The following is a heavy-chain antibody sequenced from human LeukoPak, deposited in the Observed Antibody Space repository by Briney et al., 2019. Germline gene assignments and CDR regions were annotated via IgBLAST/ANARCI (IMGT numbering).Heavy chain of an antibody. D-gene: IGHD6-13*01. CDR1: GYSITSGYY. Sequence: NPSETLSLTCTVSGYSITSGYYWSWIRQPPGKGLEWIGEINHSGSTNYNPSLKSRVTISVDTSKNQFSLKLSSVTAADTAVYYCASLAGSWNFAYWGQGTLVTVSS. CDR3: ASLAGSWNFAY. CDR2: INHSGST. V-gene: IGHV4-34*01. J-gene: IGHJ4*02.